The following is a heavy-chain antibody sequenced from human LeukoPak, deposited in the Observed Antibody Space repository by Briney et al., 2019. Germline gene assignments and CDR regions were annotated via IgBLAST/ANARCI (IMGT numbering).Heavy chain of an antibody. CDR3: AREDYYDSGSNDY. D-gene: IGHD3-22*01. CDR1: GYIFTSED. V-gene: IGHV1-8*01. Sequence: ASVKVSCKASGYIFTSEDINWVRQAAGQGLEWMGWVNPNSGKTGYAQKFQGRVTITRNTSISTAYMELSSLRSEDTAVYYCAREDYYDSGSNDYWGQGTLVTVSS. J-gene: IGHJ4*02. CDR2: VNPNSGKT.